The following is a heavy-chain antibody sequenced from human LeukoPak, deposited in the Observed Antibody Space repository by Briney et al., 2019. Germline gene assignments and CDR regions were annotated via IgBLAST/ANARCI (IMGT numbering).Heavy chain of an antibody. CDR3: ARARTNSNYAYYYYYYYMDV. CDR2: IYHSGST. CDR1: GYSISSGYY. V-gene: IGHV4-38-2*01. J-gene: IGHJ6*03. Sequence: SETLSVTCAVSGYSISSGYYWGWIRQPPGKGLEWIGSIYHSGSTYYNPSLKSRVTISVDTSKNQFSLKLSSVTAADTAVYYCARARTNSNYAYYYYYYYMDVWGKGTTVTVSS. D-gene: IGHD4-11*01.